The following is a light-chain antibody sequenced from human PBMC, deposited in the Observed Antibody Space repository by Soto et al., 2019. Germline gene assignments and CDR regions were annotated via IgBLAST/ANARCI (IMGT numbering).Light chain of an antibody. CDR1: QRISSSY. J-gene: IGKJ1*01. Sequence: EVVFTQSPGTLSLSPGERAALSCRASQRISSSYLAWYQQKPGQAPRLLIYGASSRATGIPDRFSGGGSGTDFTLTISRLEPEDFAVYYCQQYGSSTGTFGQGTKVDIK. V-gene: IGKV3-20*01. CDR2: GAS. CDR3: QQYGSSTGT.